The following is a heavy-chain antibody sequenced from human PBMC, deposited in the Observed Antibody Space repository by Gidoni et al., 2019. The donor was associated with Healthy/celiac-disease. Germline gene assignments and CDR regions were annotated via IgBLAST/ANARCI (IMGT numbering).Heavy chain of an antibody. J-gene: IGHJ3*02. V-gene: IGHV3-33*01. CDR2: IWYDGSNK. CDR1: GFTFSSYG. CDR3: AMIPYYYDSSGYSHLLDAFDI. Sequence: QVQLVESGGGVVQPGRSLRLSCAASGFTFSSYGMHWVRQAPGKGLEWVAVIWYDGSNKYYADSVKGRFTISRDNSKNTLYLQMNSLRAEDTAVYYCAMIPYYYDSSGYSHLLDAFDIWGQGTMVTVSS. D-gene: IGHD3-22*01.